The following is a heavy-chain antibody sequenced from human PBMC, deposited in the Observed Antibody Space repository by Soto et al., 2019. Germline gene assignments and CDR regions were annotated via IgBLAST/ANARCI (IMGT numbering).Heavy chain of an antibody. Sequence: PGGSLRLSCAACGFTFSSYSMHGVRQAPGKGLEWVAVISYDGGVKYYAESVKGRFTISRDNAKNTLYLEMNSLRAEDTAMYYCTRDHPEHYDSDSINWFGPWGQGTLVTVSS. CDR1: GFTFSSYS. D-gene: IGHD3-22*01. CDR3: TRDHPEHYDSDSINWFGP. J-gene: IGHJ5*02. CDR2: ISYDGGVK. V-gene: IGHV3-30-3*01.